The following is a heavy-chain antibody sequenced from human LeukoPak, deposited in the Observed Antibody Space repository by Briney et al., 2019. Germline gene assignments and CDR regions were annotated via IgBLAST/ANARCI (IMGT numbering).Heavy chain of an antibody. CDR2: IYYSGST. Sequence: SETLSLTCTVSGGSISSYYWSWIRQPPGKGLEWIGYIYYSGSTNYNPSLKSRVTMSVDTSKNQFSLKLSSVTAADTAVYYCARDSVNYYDSSGYWYFDYWGQGTLVTVSS. D-gene: IGHD3-22*01. CDR3: ARDSVNYYDSSGYWYFDY. V-gene: IGHV4-59*12. J-gene: IGHJ4*02. CDR1: GGSISSYY.